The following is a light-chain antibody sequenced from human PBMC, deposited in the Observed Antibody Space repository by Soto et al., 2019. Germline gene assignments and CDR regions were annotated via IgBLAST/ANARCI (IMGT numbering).Light chain of an antibody. Sequence: DIVMTQSPDSLDVSLGERATITCKSSQTVLFSSNSTNALAWYQQRPGQPPKLLIYWASTRESGVPDRLSGSGSWTDSTLTICTLQAEDVAVYYCQQYYVIPSTFGGGTKVEIK. V-gene: IGKV4-1*01. CDR3: QQYYVIPST. CDR1: QTVLFSSNSTNA. J-gene: IGKJ4*01. CDR2: WAS.